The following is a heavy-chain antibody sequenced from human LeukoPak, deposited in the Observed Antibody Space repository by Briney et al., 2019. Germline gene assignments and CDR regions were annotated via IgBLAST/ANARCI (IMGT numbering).Heavy chain of an antibody. Sequence: GESLKISCTGSGYNFAIYWIGWVRQMPGKGLEWVRIIYPGDSDSRYSPSFQGQVTISADTSISTAYLQWSSLKASDTAMYYCASDYDSSGFYFTYWGQGTLVTVSS. D-gene: IGHD3-22*01. V-gene: IGHV5-51*01. CDR2: IYPGDSDS. CDR3: ASDYDSSGFYFTY. J-gene: IGHJ4*02. CDR1: GYNFAIYW.